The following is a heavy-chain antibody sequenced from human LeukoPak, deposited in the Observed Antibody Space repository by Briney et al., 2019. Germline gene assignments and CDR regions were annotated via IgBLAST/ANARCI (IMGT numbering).Heavy chain of an antibody. J-gene: IGHJ4*02. D-gene: IGHD1-26*01. CDR2: IYPGDSDT. CDR1: GYSFITNW. CDR3: ARSSDLSGGIDS. Sequence: GESLKISCKDSGYSFITNWIGWVRQMPGKGLEWMGTIYPGDSDTIYSPSFQGQVTISADKSISTAYLQWSSLKATDTAMYYCARSSDLSGGIDSWGQGTLVTVSS. V-gene: IGHV5-51*01.